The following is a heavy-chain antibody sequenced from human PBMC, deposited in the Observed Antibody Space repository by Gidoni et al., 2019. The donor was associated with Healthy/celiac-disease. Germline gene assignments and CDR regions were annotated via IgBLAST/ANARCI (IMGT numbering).Heavy chain of an antibody. D-gene: IGHD3-10*01. J-gene: IGHJ6*02. V-gene: IGHV3-23*01. Sequence: EVQLLESGGGLVQPGASLRLSCAASGFPFSSYAMSWVRQGPGKGLEGGSAISGSGGSKDYADSVKGRFTIYRDNSKNTLYLQMNSLRAEDTAVYYCAKDVGRGYYYYYGMDVWGQGTTVTVSS. CDR2: ISGSGGSK. CDR3: AKDVGRGYYYYYGMDV. CDR1: GFPFSSYA.